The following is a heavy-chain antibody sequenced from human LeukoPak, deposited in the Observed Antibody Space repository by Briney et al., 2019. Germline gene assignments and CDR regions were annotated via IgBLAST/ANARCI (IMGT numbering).Heavy chain of an antibody. D-gene: IGHD7-27*01. CDR2: ITNDGSST. J-gene: IGHJ4*02. CDR1: GLTFSSHW. V-gene: IGHV3-74*01. CDR3: AKKTESTGEAFDY. Sequence: GGSLRLSCAASGLTFSSHWMHWVRQAPGKGLVWVSRITNDGSSTTYADSVKGRFTISRDNAENSLYLQMNSLRAEDTAVYYCAKKTESTGEAFDYWGQGTQVTVSS.